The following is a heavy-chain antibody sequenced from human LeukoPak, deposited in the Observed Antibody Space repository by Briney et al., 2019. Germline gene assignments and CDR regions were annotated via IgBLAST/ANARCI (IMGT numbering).Heavy chain of an antibody. D-gene: IGHD2-2*03. CDR1: GYTFTSYG. V-gene: IGHV1-18*01. Sequence: ASVKVSCKASGYTFTSYGISWVRQAPGQGLEWIGWISAYNGNTNYAQKLQGRVTMTTDTSTSTAYMELRSLRSDDTAVYYCARVLDIVVVPAAGPWFDPWGQGTLVTVSS. J-gene: IGHJ5*02. CDR3: ARVLDIVVVPAAGPWFDP. CDR2: ISAYNGNT.